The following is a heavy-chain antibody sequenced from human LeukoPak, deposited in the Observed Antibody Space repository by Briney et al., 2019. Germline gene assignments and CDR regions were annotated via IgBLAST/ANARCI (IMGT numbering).Heavy chain of an antibody. V-gene: IGHV1-8*01. J-gene: IGHJ4*02. D-gene: IGHD6-19*01. CDR2: MNPNSGNT. CDR3: ARDYSSGWVYFDY. Sequence: GASVKVSCKASGYTFISYDINWVRQATGQGLEWMGWMNPNSGNTGYAQKFQGRVTMTRNTSISTAYMELSSLRSEDTAVYYCARDYSSGWVYFDYWGQGTLVTVSS. CDR1: GYTFISYD.